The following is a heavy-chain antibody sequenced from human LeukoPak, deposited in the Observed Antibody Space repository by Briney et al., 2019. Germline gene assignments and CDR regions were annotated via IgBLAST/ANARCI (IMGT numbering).Heavy chain of an antibody. J-gene: IGHJ4*02. D-gene: IGHD6-13*01. Sequence: GGSLRLSCAASGFTFNSYSMNWIRQAPGKGLEWVSSIRTGSSSIYYADSVKGRFTISRDNSKNTLYLQMNSLRAEDTAVYYCARGRAAAVWGQGTLVTVSS. CDR3: ARGRAAAV. CDR1: GFTFNSYS. V-gene: IGHV3-21*01. CDR2: IRTGSSSI.